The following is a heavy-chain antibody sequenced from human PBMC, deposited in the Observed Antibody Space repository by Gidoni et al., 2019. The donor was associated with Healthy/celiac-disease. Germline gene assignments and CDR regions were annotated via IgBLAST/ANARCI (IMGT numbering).Heavy chain of an antibody. CDR1: GGPTSSSRYH. J-gene: IGHJ6*02. D-gene: IGHD3-3*01. V-gene: IGHV4-39*01. CDR3: ARHLRFLEWLPIPLYGMDV. Sequence: QLQLQESGPGLVKPSETLSTTCTGSGGPTSSSRYHWGWIRQPPGKGLEWMGSIDYSGSTYYNPSRKSLVTISVDTSNNQFTLKLSSVTAADTAVYYCARHLRFLEWLPIPLYGMDVWGQGTTVTVSS. CDR2: IDYSGST.